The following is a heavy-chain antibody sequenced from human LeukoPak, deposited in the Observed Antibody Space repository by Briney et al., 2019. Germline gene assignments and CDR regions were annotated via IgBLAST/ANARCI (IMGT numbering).Heavy chain of an antibody. CDR3: ASSIGYSGYDSDY. Sequence: SETLSLTCTVSGGSISSSSYYWGWIRQPPGKGLEWIGSIYYSGSTYYNPSLKSRVTISVDTSKNQFSLKLSSVTAADTAVYYCASSIGYSGYDSDYWGQGTLVTVSS. D-gene: IGHD5-12*01. CDR2: IYYSGST. CDR1: GGSISSSSYY. V-gene: IGHV4-39*01. J-gene: IGHJ4*02.